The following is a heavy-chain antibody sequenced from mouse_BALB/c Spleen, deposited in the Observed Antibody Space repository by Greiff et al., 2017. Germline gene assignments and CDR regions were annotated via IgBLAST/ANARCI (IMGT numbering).Heavy chain of an antibody. J-gene: IGHJ3*01. V-gene: IGHV5-6-4*01. CDR1: GFTFSSYT. CDR2: ISSGGSYT. CDR3: TRDKGLLLRFAY. Sequence: VESGGGLVKPGGSLKLSCAASGFTFSSYTMSWVRQTPEKRLEWVATISSGGSYTYYPDSVKGRFTISRDNAKNTLYLQMSSLKSEDTAMYYCTRDKGLLLRFAYWGQGTLVTVSA. D-gene: IGHD1-1*01.